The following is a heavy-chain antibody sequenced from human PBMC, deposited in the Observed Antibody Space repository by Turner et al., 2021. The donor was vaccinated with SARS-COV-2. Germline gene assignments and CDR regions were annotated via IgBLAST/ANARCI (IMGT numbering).Heavy chain of an antibody. V-gene: IGHV4-59*01. J-gene: IGHJ5*02. CDR1: GGSISSYY. Sequence: QVQLQEAGPGMGKPSETLSRTCTGAGGSISSYYWSWIRQPPGKGLEWIGYYSGSTNSNPSLKSRVALSVDTSKNQYSLMLRSVTAADAAVYYCARIRYDFWSGYYYSWFDPWGQGTLVTVSS. D-gene: IGHD3-3*01. CDR3: ARIRYDFWSGYYYSWFDP. CDR2: YYSGST.